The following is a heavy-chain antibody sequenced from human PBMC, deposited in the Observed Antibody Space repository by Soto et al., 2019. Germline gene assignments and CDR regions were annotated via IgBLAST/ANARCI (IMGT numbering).Heavy chain of an antibody. CDR2: ISAYNGHA. J-gene: IGHJ4*02. V-gene: IGHV1-18*04. Sequence: GAEVKKPGASVKVSCKTSGYTFTNYGITWVRQAPGQGLEWMGWISAYNGHANYEQKFQGRVTMTTDPSTSTAYMELRSLRSDDTAVYFCARSIRVASPGDYWGQGTLATVSS. CDR1: GYTFTNYG. CDR3: ARSIRVASPGDY. D-gene: IGHD2-21*01.